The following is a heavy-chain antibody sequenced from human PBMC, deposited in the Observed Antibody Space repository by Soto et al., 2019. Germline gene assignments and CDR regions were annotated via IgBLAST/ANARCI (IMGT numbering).Heavy chain of an antibody. V-gene: IGHV1-18*01. J-gene: IGHJ5*02. CDR1: GYTFTTYA. D-gene: IGHD6-13*01. Sequence: ASVKVSCKASGYTFTTYAINWVRQAPGQGLEWMGWISPYNGNTDYAQKFHGRVTMTTDTSTNTAYMELRSLRSDDTAIYYCAAQIRQQDWFDPWGQGTLVTVSS. CDR2: ISPYNGNT. CDR3: AAQIRQQDWFDP.